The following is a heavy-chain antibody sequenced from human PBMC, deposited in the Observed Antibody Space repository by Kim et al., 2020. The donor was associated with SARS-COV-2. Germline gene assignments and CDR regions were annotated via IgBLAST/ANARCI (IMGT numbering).Heavy chain of an antibody. D-gene: IGHD5-18*01. CDR2: ISGSGGST. V-gene: IGHV3-23*01. CDR1: GFTFSSYA. Sequence: GGSLRLSCAASGFTFSSYAMSWVRQAPGKGLEWVSAISGSGGSTYYADSVKGRFTISRDNSKNTLYLQMNSLRAEDTAVYYCAKSMEYSYGYAPCYFDYWGQGTLVTVSS. J-gene: IGHJ4*02. CDR3: AKSMEYSYGYAPCYFDY.